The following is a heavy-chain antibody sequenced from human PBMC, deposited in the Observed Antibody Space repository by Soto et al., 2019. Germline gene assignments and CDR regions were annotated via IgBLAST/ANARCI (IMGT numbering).Heavy chain of an antibody. J-gene: IGHJ5*02. CDR3: ARGLGP. CDR1: GGSISSGGYF. CDR2: IYHSGTT. D-gene: IGHD3-10*01. V-gene: IGHV4-30-2*01. Sequence: QLQLQESGSGLVKPSQTLSLTCAVSGGSISSGGYFWSWIRQPPGKGLEWIGYIYHSGTTYYNPSLKSRVTIAVDRSKNQFSLKLSSVTAADTAVYYCARGLGPWGQGTLVTVSS.